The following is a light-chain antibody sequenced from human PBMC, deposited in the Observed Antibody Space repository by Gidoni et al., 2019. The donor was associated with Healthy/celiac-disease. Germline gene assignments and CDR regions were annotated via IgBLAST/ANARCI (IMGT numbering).Light chain of an antibody. CDR2: DAS. CDR1: QSVSSY. V-gene: IGKV3-11*01. J-gene: IGKJ4*01. CDR3: QQRSNWPPLT. Sequence: ESVLTQSPATLSLSPGERATLSCRASQSVSSYLAWYQQKPGQAPRLLIYDASNRATGIPARFSGRGSGPDFPLTISSLEPEDFAVYYCQQRSNWPPLTFGGGTKVEIK.